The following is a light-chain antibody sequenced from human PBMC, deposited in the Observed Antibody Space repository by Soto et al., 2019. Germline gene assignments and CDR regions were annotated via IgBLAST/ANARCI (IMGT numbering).Light chain of an antibody. CDR3: SSYTSSSTVV. CDR2: DVT. V-gene: IGLV2-14*01. J-gene: IGLJ3*02. Sequence: QSALTQPASVSGSPGQSVTISWRGSSSDVGAYNYVSWYQRHPGKAPKLMIYDVTNWPSGVSNRLNGAKSGNTASLTNSWLQAEDAADYYCSSYTSSSTVVFGGGTKLTVL. CDR1: SSDVGAYNY.